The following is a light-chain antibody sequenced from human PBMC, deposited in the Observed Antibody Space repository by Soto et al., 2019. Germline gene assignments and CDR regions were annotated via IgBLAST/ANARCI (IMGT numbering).Light chain of an antibody. CDR1: QSVSNNY. V-gene: IGKV3-11*01. CDR3: QQRSNWS. CDR2: GAS. Sequence: EIVLTQSPGTLSLSPWERATLSCRASQSVSNNYLAWYQQKPGQAPRLLIYGASNRATGIPARFSGSGSGTDFTLTISSLEPEDSAIYYCQQRSNWSFGQGTRLEIK. J-gene: IGKJ5*01.